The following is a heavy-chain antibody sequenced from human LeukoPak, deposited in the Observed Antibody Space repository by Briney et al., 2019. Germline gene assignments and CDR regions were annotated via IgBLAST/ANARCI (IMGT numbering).Heavy chain of an antibody. CDR3: AREMEGDYGSGTFFDH. Sequence: PGGSLRLSCAAPEFVLSDYYMSWIRQAPGKGLEWISYISSGGSTISYADSVRGRFTISRDNAKNSLYLQMNSLRAEDTAVYYCAREMEGDYGSGTFFDHWGQGNMVTVSS. D-gene: IGHD3-10*01. J-gene: IGHJ4*02. CDR2: ISSGGSTI. CDR1: EFVLSDYY. V-gene: IGHV3-11*01.